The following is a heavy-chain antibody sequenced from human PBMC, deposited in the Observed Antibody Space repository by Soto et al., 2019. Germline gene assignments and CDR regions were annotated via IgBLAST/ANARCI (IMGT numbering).Heavy chain of an antibody. J-gene: IGHJ6*03. CDR2: MNPNSGNT. D-gene: IGHD3-3*01. V-gene: IGHV1-8*01. Sequence: ASVKVSCKASGYTFTSYDINWVRQATGQGLEWMGWMNPNSGNTGYAQKFQGRVTMTRNTSISTAYMELSSLRSEDTAVYYCARVNDFWSGSYYYYMDVWGKGTTVTVSS. CDR3: ARVNDFWSGSYYYYMDV. CDR1: GYTFTSYD.